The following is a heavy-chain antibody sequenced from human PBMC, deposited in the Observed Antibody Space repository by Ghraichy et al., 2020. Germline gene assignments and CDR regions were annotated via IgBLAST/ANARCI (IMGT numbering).Heavy chain of an antibody. Sequence: GVLRLFCVGSGFTFRSHGMSWVRQAPGKGLEWVATISGAGSATYYADSVKGRFTISRGNSNNTLLLQMNNLRAEDTATYHCARHIAAAGKVAALDLWGQGTMVTVSS. J-gene: IGHJ3*01. D-gene: IGHD6-13*01. CDR3: ARHIAAAGKVAALDL. CDR1: GFTFRSHG. V-gene: IGHV3-23*01. CDR2: ISGAGSAT.